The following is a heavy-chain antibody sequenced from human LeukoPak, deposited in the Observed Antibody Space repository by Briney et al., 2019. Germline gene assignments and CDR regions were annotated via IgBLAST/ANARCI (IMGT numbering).Heavy chain of an antibody. V-gene: IGHV4-59*08. CDR2: IFYSGTT. CDR1: GGSISSYY. Sequence: SETLSLTCTVSGGSISSYYWSWIRQPPGKGLEWIGYIFYSGTTKYNPSLRSRVTISADTSKNQFSLKLSSVTAADTAVYYCARHKDYYYSYMDVWGKGTTVTISS. CDR3: ARHKDYYYSYMDV. J-gene: IGHJ6*03.